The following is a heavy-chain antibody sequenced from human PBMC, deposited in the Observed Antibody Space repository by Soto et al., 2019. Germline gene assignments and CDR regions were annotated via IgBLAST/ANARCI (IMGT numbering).Heavy chain of an antibody. V-gene: IGHV3-23*01. CDR3: ANPPHIVATPLGY. Sequence: EVQLLESGGGLVQPGGSLRLSCAASGFIFSSYAMSWVRQAPGKGLEWVSAISGSGGSTYYADSVKGRFTISRDNSKNTLYLQMNSLRAEDTAVYYCANPPHIVATPLGYWGQGTLVTVSS. D-gene: IGHD5-12*01. CDR2: ISGSGGST. CDR1: GFIFSSYA. J-gene: IGHJ4*02.